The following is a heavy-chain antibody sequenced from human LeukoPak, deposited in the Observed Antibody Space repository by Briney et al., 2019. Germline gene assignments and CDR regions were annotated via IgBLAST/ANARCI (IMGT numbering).Heavy chain of an antibody. CDR2: ISSSSSYI. V-gene: IGHV3-21*01. CDR1: GFTFSSYS. Sequence: NPGRSLRFSCAASGFTFSSYSMNWVRQAPGKGLEWVSSISSSSSYIYYADSVKGRFTISRDNAKNSLYLQMNSLRAEDTAVYYCAREEFTPYYFDYWGQGTLVTVSS. CDR3: AREEFTPYYFDY. J-gene: IGHJ4*02.